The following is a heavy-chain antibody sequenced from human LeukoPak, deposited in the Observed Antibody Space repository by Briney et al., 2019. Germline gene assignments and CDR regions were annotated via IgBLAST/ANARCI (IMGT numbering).Heavy chain of an antibody. D-gene: IGHD5-18*01. CDR2: IYYSGST. V-gene: IGHV4-59*01. CDR3: ARGLRYSYGLVRAFDI. J-gene: IGHJ3*02. CDR1: GGSISNYY. Sequence: SETLSLTCTVSGGSISNYYWSWIRQPPGKGLEWIGYIYYSGSTNYNPSLKSRVTISVDTSKNQFSLKLSSVTAADTAVYYCARGLRYSYGLVRAFDIWGQGTMVTVSS.